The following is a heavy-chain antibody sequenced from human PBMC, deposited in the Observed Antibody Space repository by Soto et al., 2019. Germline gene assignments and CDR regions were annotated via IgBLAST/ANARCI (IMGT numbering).Heavy chain of an antibody. Sequence: QVHLVQSGAEVKKPGASVKVSCKASGYICINYYIHWVRQAPGQGLERLGIINPNGGSTNYAQKFRGRVPLARDTSTSTVYMDLSSLRSDDTAVYYCARDLAAADYWGQGTLVTVSS. J-gene: IGHJ4*02. D-gene: IGHD6-13*01. CDR3: ARDLAAADY. V-gene: IGHV1-46*01. CDR2: INPNGGST. CDR1: GYICINYY.